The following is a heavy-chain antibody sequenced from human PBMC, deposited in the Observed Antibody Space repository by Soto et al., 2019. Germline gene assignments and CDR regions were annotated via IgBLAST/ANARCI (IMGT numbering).Heavy chain of an antibody. CDR1: GFTFSSYA. V-gene: IGHV3-23*01. CDR2: ISGSGGST. Sequence: EVKLLESGGGLVQPGGSLRLSCAASGFTFSSYAMSWVRQAPGKGLEWVSAISGSGGSTYYADSAKGRFTISRDNSKNKLYLQMNSLRAADPAVYYWAKVFPGSGWSGDIWGPGTMVTVSS. J-gene: IGHJ3*02. CDR3: AKVFPGSGWSGDI. D-gene: IGHD6-19*01.